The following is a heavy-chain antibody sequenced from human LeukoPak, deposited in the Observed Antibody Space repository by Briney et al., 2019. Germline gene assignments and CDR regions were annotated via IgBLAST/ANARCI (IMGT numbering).Heavy chain of an antibody. CDR1: GFTFSKSW. CDR2: ITGSGGST. V-gene: IGHV3-23*01. CDR3: AKGQGSDYLPTLDS. D-gene: IGHD4-11*01. Sequence: PGGSLRLSCEASGFTFSKSWMSWVRQAPGKRLEWVSGITGSGGSTYYADYVKGRFTISRDNSKNTLYLQMKSLRAEDTGVYYCAKGQGSDYLPTLDSWGQGTLVNVPS. J-gene: IGHJ4*02.